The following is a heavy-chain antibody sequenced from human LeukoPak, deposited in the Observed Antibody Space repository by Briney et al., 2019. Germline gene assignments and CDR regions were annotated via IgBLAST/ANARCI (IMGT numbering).Heavy chain of an antibody. CDR2: ISWNSGSI. V-gene: IGHV3-9*03. CDR1: GFTFDDYV. CDR3: AKMGGGNSEAFDI. D-gene: IGHD4-23*01. J-gene: IGHJ3*02. Sequence: GRSLRLSCAASGFTFDDYVMHWVRQAPGKGLEWVSGISWNSGSIGYADSVKGRFTISRDNAKNSLYLQMNSLRAEDMALYYCAKMGGGNSEAFDIWGQGTMVTVSS.